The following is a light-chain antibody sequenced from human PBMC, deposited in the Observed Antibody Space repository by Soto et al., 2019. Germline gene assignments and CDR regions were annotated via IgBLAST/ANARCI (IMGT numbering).Light chain of an antibody. CDR1: HNIERW. CDR3: QQLIGYPLT. V-gene: IGKV1-5*01. Sequence: IQMTQSPSTLSASVGDRVTITCRASHNIERWMAWYQQKPGKAPSLLIFDASTLHSGVPSRFSGSGSGKDFTLTISSLQPDDFATYYFQQLIGYPLTVGGGIKV. CDR2: DAS. J-gene: IGKJ4*01.